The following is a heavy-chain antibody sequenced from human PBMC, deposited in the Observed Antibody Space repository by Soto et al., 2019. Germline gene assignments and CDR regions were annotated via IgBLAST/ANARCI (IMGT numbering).Heavy chain of an antibody. CDR2: IIPIFGTA. CDR1: GGTFGSYA. D-gene: IGHD5-12*01. V-gene: IGHV1-69*01. Sequence: QVQLVQSGAEVKKPGSSVKVACKASGGTFGSYAISWVRQAPGQGLEWMGGIIPIFGTANYAQKFQGRVTITADESTSTAYMELSSLRSEDTAVYYCAQGGMATPHNWFDPWGQGTLVTVSS. CDR3: AQGGMATPHNWFDP. J-gene: IGHJ5*02.